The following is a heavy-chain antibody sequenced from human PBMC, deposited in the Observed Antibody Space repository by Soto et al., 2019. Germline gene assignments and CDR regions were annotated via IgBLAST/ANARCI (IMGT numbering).Heavy chain of an antibody. CDR1: GGSISSYY. V-gene: IGHV4-59*08. J-gene: IGHJ5*02. CDR3: ARLTLDYGSGSYSNL. Sequence: SETLSLTCTVSGGSISSYYWSWIRQPPGKGLEWIGYIYYSGSTNYNPSLKSRVTISVDTSKNQFSLKLSSVTAADTAVYYCARLTLDYGSGSYSNLWGQGTLVTVSS. CDR2: IYYSGST. D-gene: IGHD3-10*01.